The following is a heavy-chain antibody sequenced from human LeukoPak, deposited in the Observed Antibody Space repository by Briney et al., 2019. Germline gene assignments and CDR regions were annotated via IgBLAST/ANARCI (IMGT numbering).Heavy chain of an antibody. CDR1: GFTFSDYY. J-gene: IGHJ4*02. V-gene: IGHV3-11*04. CDR3: TRDAALVPGKNF. D-gene: IGHD6-19*01. Sequence: SGGSLRLSCAASGFTFSDYYMSRIRQAPGKGLEWVSYISYSGSTLYYADSVKGRFTMSRDNAKNSVYLQMNSLRAEDTAFYYCTRDAALVPGKNFWGQGTLVTVSS. CDR2: ISYSGSTL.